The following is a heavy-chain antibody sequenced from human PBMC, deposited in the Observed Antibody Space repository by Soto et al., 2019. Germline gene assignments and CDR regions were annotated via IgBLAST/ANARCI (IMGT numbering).Heavy chain of an antibody. CDR1: GFTFGDYA. Sequence: GSLRLSCTASGFTFGDYAMSWFRQAPGKGLEWVGFIRSKAYGGTTEYAASVKGRFTISRDDSKSIAYLQMNSLKTEDTAVYYCTRESSGWYDYYYMDVWGKGTTVTVSS. D-gene: IGHD6-19*01. CDR3: TRESSGWYDYYYMDV. V-gene: IGHV3-49*03. J-gene: IGHJ6*03. CDR2: IRSKAYGGTT.